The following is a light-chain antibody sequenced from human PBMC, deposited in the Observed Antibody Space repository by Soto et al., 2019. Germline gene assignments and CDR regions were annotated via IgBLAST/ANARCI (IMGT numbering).Light chain of an antibody. J-gene: IGLJ3*02. CDR1: TGAVTSGHY. Sequence: AVVTQEPSLTVSPGGTATLSCRSSTGAVTSGHYPYWIQQRPGQAPRTLIFDTRKKHSWTPARFSGSLIGGKAVLTLSGAQPEDEADYYCLLSYDGGRGVFGGGTQLTVL. V-gene: IGLV7-46*01. CDR3: LLSYDGGRGV. CDR2: DTR.